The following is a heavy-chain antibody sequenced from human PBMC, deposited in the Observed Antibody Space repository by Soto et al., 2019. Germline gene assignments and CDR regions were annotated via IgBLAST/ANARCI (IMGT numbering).Heavy chain of an antibody. V-gene: IGHV1-69*02. CDR1: GDTASRYT. J-gene: IGHJ4*02. CDR2: IVPVLGIP. Sequence: QVQLVQSGAEVKKPGSSVKVSCKASGDTASRYTITWMRQAPGQGLEWMGRIVPVLGIPNYAQKFQGRLTITADTSTNTAYMELSSLRSEDTAIYYCARAMTTLVICPSLWGQGTLVTVSS. D-gene: IGHD4-17*01. CDR3: ARAMTTLVICPSL.